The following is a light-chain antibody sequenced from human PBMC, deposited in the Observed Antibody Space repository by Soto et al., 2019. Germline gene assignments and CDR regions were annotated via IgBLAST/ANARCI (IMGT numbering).Light chain of an antibody. V-gene: IGLV2-11*01. CDR2: GVT. CDR3: CSYAGSYTYVL. CDR1: SSDVGGYDY. J-gene: IGLJ2*01. Sequence: QSALTQPRSVSGSPGQSVTISCTGTSSDVGGYDYVSWYQRHPGKAPKLMIYGVTKRPSGVPDRFSGSKSGNTASLTISGLQADDEADYYCCSYAGSYTYVLFGGGTKLPS.